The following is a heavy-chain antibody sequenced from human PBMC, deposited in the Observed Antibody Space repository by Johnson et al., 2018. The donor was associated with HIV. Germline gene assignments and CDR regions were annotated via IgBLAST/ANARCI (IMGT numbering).Heavy chain of an antibody. CDR1: GFTFSSYG. V-gene: IGHV3-30*19. CDR2: ISRDGGTE. D-gene: IGHD1-26*01. J-gene: IGHJ3*02. Sequence: QVQLVESGGGVVHPGKSLRLSCVGSGFTFSSYGMHWVRQAPGEGLDWVAFISRDGGTEYYADSVKGRFAISRDNAKSTLYLLMNYLTPEDTALYYCARDSVGARGAFDIWGQGTMVTVSS. CDR3: ARDSVGARGAFDI.